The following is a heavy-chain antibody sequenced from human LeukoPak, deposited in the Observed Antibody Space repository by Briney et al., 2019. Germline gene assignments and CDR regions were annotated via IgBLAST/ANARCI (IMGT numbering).Heavy chain of an antibody. Sequence: ASVKVSCKAAGYTFTSYSISWVRQAPGQGLERMGWISAYNGNTNYAQKVQGRVTMTTDTSTNTAYMELRSLTSDDTAVYYCARSPGGYPHWLDPWGQGTLVTVSS. V-gene: IGHV1-18*01. CDR2: ISAYNGNT. CDR3: ARSPGGYPHWLDP. D-gene: IGHD6-13*01. CDR1: GYTFTSYS. J-gene: IGHJ5*02.